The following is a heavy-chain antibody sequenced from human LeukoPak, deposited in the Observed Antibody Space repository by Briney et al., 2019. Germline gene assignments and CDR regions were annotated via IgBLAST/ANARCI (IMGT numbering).Heavy chain of an antibody. Sequence: SETLSLTCAVYGGSFSGYYWSWIRQPPGKGLEWIGEINHSGSTNYNPSLKSRVTISVDTSKNQFSLKLSSVTAADTAVYYCAREVAAAGMVYRGQGTLVTVSS. CDR2: INHSGST. D-gene: IGHD6-13*01. CDR3: AREVAAAGMVY. J-gene: IGHJ4*02. CDR1: GGSFSGYY. V-gene: IGHV4-34*01.